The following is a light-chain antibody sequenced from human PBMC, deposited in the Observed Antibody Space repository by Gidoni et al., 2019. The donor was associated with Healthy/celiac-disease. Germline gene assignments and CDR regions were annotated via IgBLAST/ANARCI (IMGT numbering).Light chain of an antibody. CDR1: QSVLYSSNNKNY. CDR3: QQYYSTPYT. CDR2: WAS. Sequence: DILMTQSPDSLAVSLGERATINCKSSQSVLYSSNNKNYLAWYQQKPGQPPKLLIYWASTRESGVTDRFSGSGSGTDFTLTISSLQAEDVAVYYCQQYYSTPYTFGQGTKLEIK. V-gene: IGKV4-1*01. J-gene: IGKJ2*01.